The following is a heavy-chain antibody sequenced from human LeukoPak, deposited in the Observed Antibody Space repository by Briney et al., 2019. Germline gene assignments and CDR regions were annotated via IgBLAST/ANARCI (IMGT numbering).Heavy chain of an antibody. J-gene: IGHJ3*02. Sequence: SETLSLTCIVSGSSLSGLYWTWIRQPPGKGLEYIGYIYNLGTNYNPSLKSRVTISVDTSKNHFSLRLSSVTAADTAVYYCAGAYDSGPFHIWGQGTMVTVSS. CDR3: AGAYDSGPFHI. V-gene: IGHV4-59*11. D-gene: IGHD3-16*01. CDR2: IYNLGT. CDR1: GSSLSGLY.